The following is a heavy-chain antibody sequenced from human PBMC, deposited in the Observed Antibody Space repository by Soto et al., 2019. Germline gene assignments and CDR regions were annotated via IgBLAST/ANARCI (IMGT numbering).Heavy chain of an antibody. CDR2: ISGGGRPI. D-gene: IGHD6-19*01. CDR3: ARDLGWAVDS. CDR1: GFTFSTFS. Sequence: EVQLVESGGGSVQPGGSLRLSCAASGFTFSTFSMNWVRQAPGRGLEWISYISGGGRPISYADSVKGRFTISRDNAKNSLYLQMDSLTDEDSAVYYCARDLGWAVDSWGQGPLVTASS. V-gene: IGHV3-48*02. J-gene: IGHJ4*02.